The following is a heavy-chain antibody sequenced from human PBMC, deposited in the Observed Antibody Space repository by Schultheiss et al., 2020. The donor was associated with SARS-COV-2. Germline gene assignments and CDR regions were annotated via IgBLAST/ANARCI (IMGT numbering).Heavy chain of an antibody. CDR1: GFTFSSYA. V-gene: IGHV3-48*04. CDR2: ISSSGSTI. Sequence: GGSLRLSCAASGFTFSSYAMNWVRQAPGKGLEWVSYISSSGSTIYYADSVKGRFTISRDNAKNSLYLQMNSLRAEDTAVYYCARDQYSSGWTWGQGTLVTVSS. CDR3: ARDQYSSGWT. J-gene: IGHJ5*02. D-gene: IGHD6-19*01.